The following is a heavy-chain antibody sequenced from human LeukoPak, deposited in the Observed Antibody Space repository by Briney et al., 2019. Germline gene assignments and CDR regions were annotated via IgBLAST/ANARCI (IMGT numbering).Heavy chain of an antibody. CDR2: NDPDGITT. V-gene: IGHV3-74*01. Sequence: GGSLRLSCAASGFTLSGYWMHWVRQAPGEGLVWVSRNDPDGITTNYADSVKGRFTTSRDNARNTLYLQMNSLTAEDTALYYCTRVQAGRSGLMDVWGRGTTVTVSS. CDR1: GFTLSGYW. J-gene: IGHJ6*02. CDR3: TRVQAGRSGLMDV. D-gene: IGHD2-8*02.